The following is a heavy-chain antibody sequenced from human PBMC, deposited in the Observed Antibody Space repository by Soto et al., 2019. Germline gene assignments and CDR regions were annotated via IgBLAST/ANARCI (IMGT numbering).Heavy chain of an antibody. CDR2: IIPIFGTA. Sequence: QVQLVQSGAEVKKPGSSVKVSCKASGGTFSSYAISWVRQAPGQGLEWMGGIIPIFGTANYAQKFQGRVTITADESKSTAYMELSSLRSEDTAVYYCARRVDSSSPHPPYYYYGMDVWGKGTTVTVSS. CDR3: ARRVDSSSPHPPYYYYGMDV. J-gene: IGHJ6*04. V-gene: IGHV1-69*01. CDR1: GGTFSSYA. D-gene: IGHD6-6*01.